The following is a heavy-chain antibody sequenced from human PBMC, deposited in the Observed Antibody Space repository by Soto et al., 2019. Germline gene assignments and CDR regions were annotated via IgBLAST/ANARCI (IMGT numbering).Heavy chain of an antibody. CDR2: ISAYNGNT. D-gene: IGHD5-18*01. CDR1: GYTFTSYG. CDR3: AKERGYSYGYDY. J-gene: IGHJ4*02. Sequence: QVQLVQSGAEVKKPGASVKVSCKASGYTFTSYGISWVRQAPGQGLEWMGCISAYNGNTNYAQKLQGRVTMTTATSPSTAYMAPTSLRSDATAVYYCAKERGYSYGYDYWGQGTLVTVSS. V-gene: IGHV1-18*01.